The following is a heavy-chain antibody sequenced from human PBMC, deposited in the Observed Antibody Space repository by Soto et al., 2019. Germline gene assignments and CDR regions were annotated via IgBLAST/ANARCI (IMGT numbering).Heavy chain of an antibody. CDR1: GGTFSSYA. V-gene: IGHV1-69*13. Sequence: SVKVSCKASGGTFSSYAISWVRQAPGQGLEWMGGIIPIFGTANYAQKFQGRVTITADESTSTAYMELSSLRSEDTAVYYCARGGTRITMVRGPDAFDIWGQGTMVTV. J-gene: IGHJ3*02. D-gene: IGHD3-10*01. CDR3: ARGGTRITMVRGPDAFDI. CDR2: IIPIFGTA.